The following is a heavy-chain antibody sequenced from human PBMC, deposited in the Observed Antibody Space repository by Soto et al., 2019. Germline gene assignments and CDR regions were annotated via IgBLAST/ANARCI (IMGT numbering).Heavy chain of an antibody. CDR3: AKDGQTRGIAARRDDY. D-gene: IGHD6-6*01. CDR2: ISGSGGST. CDR1: GFTFSSYA. J-gene: IGHJ4*02. Sequence: PGGSLRLSCAASGFTFSSYAMSWVRQAPGKGLEWVSAISGSGGSTYYADSVKGRFTISRDNSKNTLYLQMNSLRAEDTAVYYCAKDGQTRGIAARRDDYWGQGTLVTVSS. V-gene: IGHV3-23*01.